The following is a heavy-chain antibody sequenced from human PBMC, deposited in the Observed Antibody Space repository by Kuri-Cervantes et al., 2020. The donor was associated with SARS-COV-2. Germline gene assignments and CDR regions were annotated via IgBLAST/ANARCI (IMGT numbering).Heavy chain of an antibody. D-gene: IGHD2-8*01. J-gene: IGHJ5*02. CDR1: GYSISSGYY. V-gene: IGHV4-38-2*01. CDR3: ARLVVLMVYAPLNWFDP. CDR2: IYHSGST. Sequence: SETLSLTCAVSGYSISSGYYWGWIRQPPGKGLEWIGRIYHSGSTYYNPSLKSRVTISVDTSKNQFSRKLSSVTAADTAVYYCARLVVLMVYAPLNWFDPWGQGTLVTVSS.